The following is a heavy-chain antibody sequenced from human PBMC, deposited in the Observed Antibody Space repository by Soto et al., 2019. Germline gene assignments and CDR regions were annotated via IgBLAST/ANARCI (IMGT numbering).Heavy chain of an antibody. CDR1: GASITRYY. Sequence: PSETLSLTCTVSGASITRYYWNWILQSPGKGLEWIVSVSSTGSTVYNPSLTSRVTVSLDTSKNQFSLKLSSVTAADTAVYYCARVSGRYYYGMDVWGQATTVTVSS. D-gene: IGHD1-26*01. V-gene: IGHV4-4*08. CDR3: ARVSGRYYYGMDV. J-gene: IGHJ6*02. CDR2: VSSTGST.